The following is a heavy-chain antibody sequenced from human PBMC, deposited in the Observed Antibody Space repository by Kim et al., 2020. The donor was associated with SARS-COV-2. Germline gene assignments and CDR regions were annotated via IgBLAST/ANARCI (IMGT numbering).Heavy chain of an antibody. Sequence: SETLSLTCTVSGGSISSSSYYWGWIRQPPGKGLEWIGSIYYSGSTYYNPSLKSRVTISVDTSKNQFSLKLSSVTAADTAVYYCARPDSSGYNIFWDYWGQGTLVTVSS. CDR1: GGSISSSSYY. V-gene: IGHV4-39*01. CDR2: IYYSGST. CDR3: ARPDSSGYNIFWDY. J-gene: IGHJ4*02. D-gene: IGHD3-22*01.